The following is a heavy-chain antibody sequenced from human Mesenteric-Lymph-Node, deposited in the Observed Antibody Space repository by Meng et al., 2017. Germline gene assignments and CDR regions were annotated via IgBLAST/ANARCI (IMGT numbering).Heavy chain of an antibody. J-gene: IGHJ4*02. Sequence: GESLKISCVASGFTFSSYWMTWVRQAPGKGLEWVANIKEDGSEKYYVDAVKGRFTISRDNAKNSLDLQKNSLRGEETAVYYCAKKRLMTAAGIGNYYFDYWGQGTLVTVSS. CDR3: AKKRLMTAAGIGNYYFDY. D-gene: IGHD6-13*01. CDR2: IKEDGSEK. V-gene: IGHV3-7*03. CDR1: GFTFSSYW.